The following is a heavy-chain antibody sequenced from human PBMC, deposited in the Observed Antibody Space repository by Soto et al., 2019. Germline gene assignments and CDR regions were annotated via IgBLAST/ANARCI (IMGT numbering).Heavy chain of an antibody. Sequence: SETLSLTCFVSGDSIGSYHWNWLRQPPGRGLEWIGYIYNRGSVRYNPSLNSRVTISVDRSRNQFSLSLSPVTAADTAMYYCARGKYYPWVGYYPPNWFDPWGPGTLVTVS. J-gene: IGHJ5*02. V-gene: IGHV4-59*01. CDR3: ARGKYYPWVGYYPPNWFDP. CDR2: IYNRGSV. CDR1: GDSIGSYH. D-gene: IGHD3-22*01.